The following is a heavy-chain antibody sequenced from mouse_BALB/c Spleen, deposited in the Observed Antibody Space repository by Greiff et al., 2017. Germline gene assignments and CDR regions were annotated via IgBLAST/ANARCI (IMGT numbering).Heavy chain of an antibody. J-gene: IGHJ2*01. D-gene: IGHD1-2*01. CDR3: AINYGSHYFDY. Sequence: VQLQQSGAELVKPGASVKLSCTASGFNIKDTYMHWVKQRPEQGLEWIGRIDPANGNTKYDPKFQGKATITADTSSNTAYLQLSSLTSEDTAVYYCAINYGSHYFDYWGQGTTLTVSS. V-gene: IGHV14-3*02. CDR2: IDPANGNT. CDR1: GFNIKDTY.